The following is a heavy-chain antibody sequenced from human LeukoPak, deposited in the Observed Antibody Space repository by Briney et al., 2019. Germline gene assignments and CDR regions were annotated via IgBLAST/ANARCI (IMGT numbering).Heavy chain of an antibody. V-gene: IGHV1-46*01. CDR3: AKVGIWGSSGWYVDN. CDR1: GYTFTDYY. Sequence: ASVKVSCKASGYTFTDYYMHWVRQAPGRGLEWVGLINPSGSRTICAQKFQGRVTMTRDTSTSTDYMELSSLTSEDTAVYYCAKVGIWGSSGWYVDNWGQGTLVTVSS. J-gene: IGHJ4*02. CDR2: INPSGSRT. D-gene: IGHD6-19*01.